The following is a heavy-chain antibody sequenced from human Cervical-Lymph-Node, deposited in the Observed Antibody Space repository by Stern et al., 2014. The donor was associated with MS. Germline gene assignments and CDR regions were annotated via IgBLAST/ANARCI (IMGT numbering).Heavy chain of an antibody. V-gene: IGHV1-69*01. CDR2: IIPIFGTA. D-gene: IGHD2-15*01. CDR1: GGTFSSYA. Sequence: QVQLVQSGAEGKKPGSSGKASCKASGGTFSSYAISWVRQAPGQGLAWMGGIIPIFGTANYAQKFQGRVTITADESTSTAYMELSSLRSEDTAVYYCASVGYCSGGSCYDYFDYWGQGTLVTVSS. CDR3: ASVGYCSGGSCYDYFDY. J-gene: IGHJ4*02.